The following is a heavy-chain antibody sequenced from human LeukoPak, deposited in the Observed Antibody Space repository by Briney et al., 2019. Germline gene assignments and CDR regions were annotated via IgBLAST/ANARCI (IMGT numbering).Heavy chain of an antibody. Sequence: SETLSLTCTVSGDSISSYYWSWIRQPPGKGLEWIGYIHTSGSTNYNPSLKSRVTISVDTSKNQFSLKLSSLTAADTAVYYCARGSVAGTSVGVTFVEESGWFDTWGQGTLVTVSS. CDR2: IHTSGST. V-gene: IGHV4-4*09. CDR1: GDSISSYY. D-gene: IGHD6-19*01. CDR3: ARGSVAGTSVGVTFVEESGWFDT. J-gene: IGHJ5*02.